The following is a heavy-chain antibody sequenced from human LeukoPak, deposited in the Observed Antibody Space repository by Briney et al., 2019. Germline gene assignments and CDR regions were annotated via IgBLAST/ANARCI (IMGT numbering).Heavy chain of an antibody. Sequence: SGRSLRLSCAASGFTFRTSAMYWVRQAPGKGLEWVAVISYDENNDYYADSVKGRFTISRDNSKDTVDLQMNSLRLEDTAVYYCAKAREWELLAPFDYWGQGTLVTVSS. CDR1: GFTFRTSA. CDR3: AKAREWELLAPFDY. CDR2: ISYDENND. D-gene: IGHD1-26*01. V-gene: IGHV3-30*04. J-gene: IGHJ4*02.